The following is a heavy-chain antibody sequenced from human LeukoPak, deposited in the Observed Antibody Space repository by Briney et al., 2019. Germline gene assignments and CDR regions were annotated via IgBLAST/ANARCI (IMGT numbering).Heavy chain of an antibody. CDR3: ANRWRGFLDP. CDR2: INYSGNT. J-gene: IGHJ5*02. Sequence: SETLSLTCTVSGGSISSSSYYWGWIRQPPGKGLEWIGSINYSGNTYYNPSLKSRVTISVDTSRNQFSLKLSSVTAADTAVYYCANRWRGFLDPWGQGTLVTVSS. V-gene: IGHV4-39*01. CDR1: GGSISSSSYY. D-gene: IGHD2-15*01.